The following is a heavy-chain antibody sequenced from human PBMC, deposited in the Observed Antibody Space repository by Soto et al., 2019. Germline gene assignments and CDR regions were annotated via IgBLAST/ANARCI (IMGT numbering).Heavy chain of an antibody. D-gene: IGHD7-27*01. CDR1: GFTFSNYA. J-gene: IGHJ4*02. CDR2: ISNSGAYT. Sequence: EVQLLESGGGLLQPGGSLRLSCVASGFTFSNYAMSWVRQAPGRGLEWVSAISNSGAYTYYADSVKGRFTISRDNSESSLYLQMNSLRAEDTAVYYCAKVPNWGSHYYFDYWGQGTLVTVSS. CDR3: AKVPNWGSHYYFDY. V-gene: IGHV3-23*01.